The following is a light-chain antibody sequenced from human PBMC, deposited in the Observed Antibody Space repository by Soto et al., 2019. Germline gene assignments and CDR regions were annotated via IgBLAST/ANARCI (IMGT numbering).Light chain of an antibody. CDR1: QSVSSN. V-gene: IGKV3-15*01. CDR2: GAS. Sequence: EIVMTQSPATLTVSPGERAILSCRASQSVSSNLAWYQQKPGQAPRLLIYGASSRATAIPARFSGSGSATEFTLTITILQSEDFAVYYCQQYKEWPPKYTFGQGTKLEIK. J-gene: IGKJ2*01. CDR3: QQYKEWPPKYT.